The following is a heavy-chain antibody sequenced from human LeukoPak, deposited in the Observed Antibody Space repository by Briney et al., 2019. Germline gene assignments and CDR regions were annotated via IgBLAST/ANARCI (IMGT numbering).Heavy chain of an antibody. D-gene: IGHD1-26*01. V-gene: IGHV3-23*01. CDR1: GFTFSSYA. CDR3: AKEVIVGVSFDY. CDR2: ISGNGGST. Sequence: GESLRLSCGASGFTFSSYAMSWVRQAPGKGLEWVSAISGNGGSTYYADPVKGRFTISRDNSKNTVYLQMKSLRVEDTAVYYCAKEVIVGVSFDYWGQGTLVTVSS. J-gene: IGHJ4*02.